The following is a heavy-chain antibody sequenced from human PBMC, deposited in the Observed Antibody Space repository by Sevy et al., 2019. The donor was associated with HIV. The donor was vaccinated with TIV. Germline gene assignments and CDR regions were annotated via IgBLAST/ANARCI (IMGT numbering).Heavy chain of an antibody. CDR3: AGGYGSGRPPDY. D-gene: IGHD3-10*01. V-gene: IGHV3-23*01. Sequence: GGSLRLSCVASGFIFNSYAMNWVRQAPGKGLEWVSSISGSGGSTYYGDCAKGRFSISRDNFNNGVFLEMNTLRADDTAVYYWAGGYGSGRPPDYWGQGTLVTVSS. CDR1: GFIFNSYA. J-gene: IGHJ4*02. CDR2: ISGSGGST.